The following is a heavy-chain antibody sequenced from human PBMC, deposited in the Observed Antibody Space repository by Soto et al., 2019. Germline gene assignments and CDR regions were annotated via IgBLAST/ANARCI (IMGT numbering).Heavy chain of an antibody. D-gene: IGHD3-3*01. V-gene: IGHV3-74*01. CDR3: ARATGVRFLEWLTYPTGYYFDY. J-gene: IGHJ4*02. CDR1: GFTFSSYW. Sequence: EVQLVESGGGLVQPGGSLRLSCAAYGFTFSSYWMHWVRQAPGKGLVWVSRINSDGSSTSYADSVQARFTISRDNAKNTLYLQMNSLRAEDTAVYYCARATGVRFLEWLTYPTGYYFDYWGQGTLVTVSS. CDR2: INSDGSST.